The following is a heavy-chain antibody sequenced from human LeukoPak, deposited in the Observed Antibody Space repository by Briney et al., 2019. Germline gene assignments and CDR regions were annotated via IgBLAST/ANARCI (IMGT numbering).Heavy chain of an antibody. CDR1: GFTFSSYT. Sequence: GGSLRLSCAASGFTFSSYTMNWVRQAPGKGLEWVSCISTASVAIDYADSVKGRFTISRDNAKNTLYLQMNSLRAEGTAVYYCAKDSGYYIGYFDYWGQGTLVTVSS. CDR3: AKDSGYYIGYFDY. D-gene: IGHD3-3*01. CDR2: ISTASVAI. V-gene: IGHV3-48*01. J-gene: IGHJ4*02.